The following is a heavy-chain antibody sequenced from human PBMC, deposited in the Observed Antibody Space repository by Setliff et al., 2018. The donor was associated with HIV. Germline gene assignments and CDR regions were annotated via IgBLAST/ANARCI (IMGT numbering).Heavy chain of an antibody. J-gene: IGHJ5*02. CDR2: IYYTGIP. CDR1: GGSTNSHY. V-gene: IGHV4-59*11. Sequence: SETLSLTCSVFGGSTNSHYWGWIRQPPGKGLEWIGLIYYTGIPTYNTSLKSRVTMSVDRSKNRFSLRLTSVTAADTAMYYCARVARVHPFDPWGQGTLVTVSS. CDR3: ARVARVHPFDP.